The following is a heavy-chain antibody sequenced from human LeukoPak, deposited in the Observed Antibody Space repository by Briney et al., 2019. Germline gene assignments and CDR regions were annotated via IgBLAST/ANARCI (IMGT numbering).Heavy chain of an antibody. Sequence: PSETLSLTCTVSGGSISSYYWSWIRQPPGKGLEWIGYIYYSGSTNYNPSLKSRVTISVDTSKNQFSLKLSSVTAADTAVYYCASWAAAGTRFDYWGQGTLVTVSS. CDR1: GGSISSYY. CDR3: ASWAAAGTRFDY. V-gene: IGHV4-59*01. J-gene: IGHJ4*02. CDR2: IYYSGST. D-gene: IGHD6-13*01.